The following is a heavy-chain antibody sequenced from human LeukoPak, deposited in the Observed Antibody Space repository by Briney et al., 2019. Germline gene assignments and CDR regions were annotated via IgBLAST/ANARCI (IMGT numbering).Heavy chain of an antibody. J-gene: IGHJ4*02. D-gene: IGHD1-26*01. CDR1: GGTFSSYA. CDR2: IIPMFGTA. Sequence: SVKVSCKASGGTFSSYAISWVRQAPGQGLGWMGGIIPMFGTANYAQKFQGRVTITTDESTSTAYMELSSLGSEDTAMYYCARVFARGGEISGSYYYYWGQGTLVTVSS. V-gene: IGHV1-69*05. CDR3: ARVFARGGEISGSYYYY.